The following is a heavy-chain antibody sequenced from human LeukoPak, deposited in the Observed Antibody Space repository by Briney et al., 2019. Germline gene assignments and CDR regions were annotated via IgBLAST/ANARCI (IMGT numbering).Heavy chain of an antibody. Sequence: SVKVSCKASGGTFSSYAISWVRQAPGQGLEWMGGIIPIFGTANYAQKFQGRVTITADESTSTAYMELSSLRSADTAVYYCARALLWFGDPVYFQHWGQGTLVTVSS. CDR2: IIPIFGTA. CDR1: GGTFSSYA. V-gene: IGHV1-69*13. CDR3: ARALLWFGDPVYFQH. J-gene: IGHJ1*01. D-gene: IGHD3-10*01.